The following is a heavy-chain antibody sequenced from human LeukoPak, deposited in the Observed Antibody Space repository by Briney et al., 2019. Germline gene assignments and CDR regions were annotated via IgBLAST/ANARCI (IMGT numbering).Heavy chain of an antibody. V-gene: IGHV3-23*01. CDR2: IRGNGGST. D-gene: IGHD3-10*01. CDR1: GFTFSNYA. Sequence: PGGSLRLSCAASGFTFSNYAMSWVRQASGKGLEWVSTIRGNGGSTYYADSVKGRFTISRDNSKNTVYLQMNSLRAEDTAVYYCAKALPKGVPAPFDYWGQGTLVTVSS. J-gene: IGHJ4*02. CDR3: AKALPKGVPAPFDY.